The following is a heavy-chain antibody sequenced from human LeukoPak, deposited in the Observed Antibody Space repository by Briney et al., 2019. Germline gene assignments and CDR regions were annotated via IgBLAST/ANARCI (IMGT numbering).Heavy chain of an antibody. D-gene: IGHD2/OR15-2a*01. CDR1: GFTFSSYG. Sequence: GGSLRLSCAASGFTFSSYGLSWVRQAPGKGLEWVSGISGSGGSTYNADSVRGRFTISRDNSRNTLYLQMNSLRAEDTAVYYCAKGPLLWNWGQGTLVTVSS. J-gene: IGHJ4*02. CDR3: AKGPLLWN. CDR2: ISGSGGST. V-gene: IGHV3-23*01.